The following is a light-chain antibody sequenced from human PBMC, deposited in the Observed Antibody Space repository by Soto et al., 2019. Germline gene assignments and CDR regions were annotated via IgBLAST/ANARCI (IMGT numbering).Light chain of an antibody. J-gene: IGKJ1*01. CDR1: QSVDSTY. CDR2: GTS. Sequence: EIVLTQSPGTLSLSPGERATLSCRASQSVDSTYLAWYQQKPGQAPRLLIYGTSSRATGIPDSFSGSGSGTDFTLTISRLEPEDFAVYYCQQYNNWWWTFGQGTKVEIK. V-gene: IGKV3-20*01. CDR3: QQYNNWWWT.